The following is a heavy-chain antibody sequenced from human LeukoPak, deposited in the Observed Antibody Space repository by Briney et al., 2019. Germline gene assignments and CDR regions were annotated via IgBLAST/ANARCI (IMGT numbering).Heavy chain of an antibody. Sequence: KTSETLSLTCAVYGGSFSGYYWSWIRQPPGKGLEWIGEINHSGSTNYNPSLKSRVTISVDTSKNQFSLKLSSVTAADTAVYYCAGVDYSNYGGSDYWGQGTLVTVSS. CDR2: INHSGST. CDR1: GGSFSGYY. D-gene: IGHD4-11*01. CDR3: AGVDYSNYGGSDY. J-gene: IGHJ4*02. V-gene: IGHV4-34*01.